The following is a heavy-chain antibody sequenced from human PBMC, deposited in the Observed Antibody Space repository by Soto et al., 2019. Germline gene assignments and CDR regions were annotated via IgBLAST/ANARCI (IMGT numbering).Heavy chain of an antibody. D-gene: IGHD4-17*01. V-gene: IGHV4-34*01. J-gene: IGHJ6*03. CDR2: INHSGST. CDR3: AGGTDGDYADYYYYMDV. CDR1: GGSFSGYY. Sequence: SETLSLTCAVYGGSFSGYYWSWIRQPPGKGLEWIGEINHSGSTNYNPSLKSRVTISVDTSKNQFSLKLSSVTAADTAVYYCAGGTDGDYADYYYYMDVWGKGTTVTVSS.